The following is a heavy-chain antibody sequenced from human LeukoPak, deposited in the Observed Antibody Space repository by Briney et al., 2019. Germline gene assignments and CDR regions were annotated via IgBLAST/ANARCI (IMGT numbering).Heavy chain of an antibody. V-gene: IGHV3-30*04. CDR3: ARDYGSGSYGYFDY. J-gene: IGHJ4*02. D-gene: IGHD3-10*01. CDR2: ISYDGSNK. CDR1: GFTFSSYA. Sequence: AGGSLRLSCAASGFTFSSYAMHWVRQAPGKGVEWVAVISYDGSNKYYADSVKGRFTISRDNSKNTLYLQMNSLRAEDTAVYYCARDYGSGSYGYFDYWGQGTLVTVSS.